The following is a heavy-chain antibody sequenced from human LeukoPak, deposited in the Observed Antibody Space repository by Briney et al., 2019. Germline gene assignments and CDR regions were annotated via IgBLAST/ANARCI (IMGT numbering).Heavy chain of an antibody. CDR1: GYTFTSYY. V-gene: IGHV1-46*01. CDR2: INPSGGST. CDR3: ARGRRSFGRGKYNWFDP. Sequence: GASVKVSCKASGYTFTSYYMHWVRQAPGQGLEWMGIINPSGGSTSYAQKFQGRVTITRDTSIGTAYMELSSLRAEDTAVYYCARGRRSFGRGKYNWFDPWGQGTLVTVSS. D-gene: IGHD1-26*01. J-gene: IGHJ5*02.